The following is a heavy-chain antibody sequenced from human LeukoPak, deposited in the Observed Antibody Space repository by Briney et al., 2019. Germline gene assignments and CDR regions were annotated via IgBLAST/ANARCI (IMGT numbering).Heavy chain of an antibody. CDR2: ISDDGSNK. V-gene: IGHV3-30*04. CDR3: ARTYGSSADAFDI. CDR1: GFSFSNYS. J-gene: IGHJ3*02. Sequence: PGGSLRLSCAASGFSFSNYSLHWVRQAPGKGLEWVALISDDGSNKYYADSVEGRFTLSRDNAKNTLYLQMSSLRSEDTAVYYCARTYGSSADAFDIWGQGTMVTVSS. D-gene: IGHD6-6*01.